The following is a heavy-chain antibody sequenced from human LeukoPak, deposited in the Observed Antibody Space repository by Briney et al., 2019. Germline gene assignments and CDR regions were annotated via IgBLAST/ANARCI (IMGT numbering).Heavy chain of an antibody. D-gene: IGHD6-13*01. CDR3: ARGKYSSSWYTIRKYFDY. CDR2: INHSGST. V-gene: IGHV4-34*01. Sequence: SETLSLTCAVYGGSFSGYYWSWIRQPAGKGLEWIGEINHSGSTNYNPSLKSRVTISVDTSKNQFSLKLSSVTAADTAVYYCARGKYSSSWYTIRKYFDYWGQGTLVTVSS. CDR1: GGSFSGYY. J-gene: IGHJ4*02.